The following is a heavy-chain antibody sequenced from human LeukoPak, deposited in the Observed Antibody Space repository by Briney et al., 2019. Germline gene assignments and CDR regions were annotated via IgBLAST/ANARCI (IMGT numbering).Heavy chain of an antibody. J-gene: IGHJ4*02. D-gene: IGHD3-16*02. Sequence: GRSLRLSCAASGFTFDDYAMHWVRQAPGKGLEWVSGISWNSGSISYADSVKGRFTISRDNAKNSLYLQMNSLRAEDTALYYCAKAGLSVIRSYYFDYWGQGTLVTVSS. V-gene: IGHV3-9*01. CDR2: ISWNSGSI. CDR3: AKAGLSVIRSYYFDY. CDR1: GFTFDDYA.